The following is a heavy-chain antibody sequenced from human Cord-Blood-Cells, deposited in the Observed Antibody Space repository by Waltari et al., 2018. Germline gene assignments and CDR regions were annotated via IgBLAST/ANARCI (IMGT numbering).Heavy chain of an antibody. D-gene: IGHD5-12*01. CDR2: ISYDGSNK. J-gene: IGHJ1*01. Sequence: QVQLVESGGGVVQPGRSLRLSCAASGFTFNSYAMHWVRQAPGKGLEWVAVISYDGSNKYYADSVKGRFTISRDNSKNTLYLQMNSLRAEDTAVYYCARDTLVAPEYFQHWGQGTLVTVSS. CDR3: ARDTLVAPEYFQH. V-gene: IGHV3-30-3*01. CDR1: GFTFNSYA.